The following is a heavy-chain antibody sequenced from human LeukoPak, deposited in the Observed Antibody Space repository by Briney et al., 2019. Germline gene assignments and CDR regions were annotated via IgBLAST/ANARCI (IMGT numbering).Heavy chain of an antibody. J-gene: IGHJ4*02. CDR1: GFTLTSYW. V-gene: IGHV3-7*02. CDR2: IKEDGSEK. Sequence: GGSLRLSCAASGFTLTSYWMSWVRQAPGKGLEWVANIKEDGSEKYYVDSAKGRFTISRDNAKNSLYLQMNSLRAEDTAVYYCATSITMFDYWGQGTLVTVSS. D-gene: IGHD3-10*01. CDR3: ATSITMFDY.